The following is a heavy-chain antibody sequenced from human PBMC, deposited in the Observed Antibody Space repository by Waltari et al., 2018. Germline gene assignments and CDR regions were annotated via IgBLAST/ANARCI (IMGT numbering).Heavy chain of an antibody. Sequence: QLQLQDSGPGLVKPSETLSLTCTVSGGSLRSSRYFWAWFRQPPGKGLEWIGSIYYSGSTYYNLSLKSRVTISVDRSTNQVSLKLTSVTAADTAVYFCAREVPRNGYIGLIYYYMDVWGKGTTVTVSS. CDR3: AREVPRNGYIGLIYYYMDV. D-gene: IGHD5-12*01. CDR2: IYYSGST. J-gene: IGHJ6*03. CDR1: GGSLRSSRYF. V-gene: IGHV4-39*01.